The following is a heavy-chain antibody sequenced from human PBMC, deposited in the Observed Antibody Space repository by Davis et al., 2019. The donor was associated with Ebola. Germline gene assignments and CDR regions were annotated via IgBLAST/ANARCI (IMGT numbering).Heavy chain of an antibody. CDR3: AKDPLYDFWSGYFEY. CDR2: ISYDGSNK. CDR1: GFTFSSYG. J-gene: IGHJ4*02. D-gene: IGHD3-3*01. Sequence: GGSLRLSCAASGFTFSSYGMHWVRQAPGKGLEWVAVISYDGSNKYYADSVKGRFTISRDNSKNTLYLQMNSLRAEDTAVYYCAKDPLYDFWSGYFEYWGQGTLVPVSS. V-gene: IGHV3-30*18.